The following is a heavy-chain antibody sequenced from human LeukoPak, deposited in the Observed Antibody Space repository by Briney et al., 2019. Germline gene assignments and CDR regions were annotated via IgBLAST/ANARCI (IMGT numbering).Heavy chain of an antibody. Sequence: GRSLRLSCAASGFTFSSYGMHWVRQAPGKGLEWVAVISYDGSNKYYADSVKDRFTISRDNSKNTLYLQMNSLRAEDTAVYYCAKLYDAFDIWGQGTMVTVSS. CDR2: ISYDGSNK. CDR1: GFTFSSYG. V-gene: IGHV3-30*18. J-gene: IGHJ3*02. CDR3: AKLYDAFDI.